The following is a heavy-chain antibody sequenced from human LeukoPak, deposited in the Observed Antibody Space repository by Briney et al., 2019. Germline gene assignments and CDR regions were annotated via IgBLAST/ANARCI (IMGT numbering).Heavy chain of an antibody. D-gene: IGHD3-10*01. CDR1: GASINNSTYY. CDR3: ARDGGDGSGNTR. Sequence: PSETLSLTCTVSGASINNSTYYWGWIRQPPGKGLEWIGSIYNSGSTYYNPSLKSRVTVSLDTSKNQFSLKLSSVTAADTAVYYCARDGGDGSGNTRWGQGTAVTVSS. V-gene: IGHV4-39*07. CDR2: IYNSGST. J-gene: IGHJ6*02.